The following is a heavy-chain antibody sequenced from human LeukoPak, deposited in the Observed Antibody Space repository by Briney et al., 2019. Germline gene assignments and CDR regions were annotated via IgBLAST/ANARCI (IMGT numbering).Heavy chain of an antibody. CDR2: IYPGDSET. CDR1: GSTFTSNW. Sequence: GESLQISCQGSGSTFTSNWIGWVRQLPGKGLEWMGIIYPGDSETTYSPSFQGQVTISADKSITTAYLQWDSLKASDTAMYYCARHPWGIKVADYWGQGTLVTVSS. D-gene: IGHD3-16*01. J-gene: IGHJ4*02. CDR3: ARHPWGIKVADY. V-gene: IGHV5-51*01.